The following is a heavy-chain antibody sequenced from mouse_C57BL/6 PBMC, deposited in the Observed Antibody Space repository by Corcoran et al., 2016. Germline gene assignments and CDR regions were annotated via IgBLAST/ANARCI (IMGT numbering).Heavy chain of an antibody. V-gene: IGHV1-81*01. CDR3: AREGYYDYDKAWFAY. CDR2: IYPRSGNT. CDR1: GYTFTSYG. D-gene: IGHD2-4*01. Sequence: QVQLQQSGAELARPGASVKLSCKASGYTFTSYGISWVKQRTGQGLEWIGEIYPRSGNTYYNEKFKGKATLTADKSSSTAYMELRSLTSEDSAVYFCAREGYYDYDKAWFAYWGQGTLVTVSA. J-gene: IGHJ3*01.